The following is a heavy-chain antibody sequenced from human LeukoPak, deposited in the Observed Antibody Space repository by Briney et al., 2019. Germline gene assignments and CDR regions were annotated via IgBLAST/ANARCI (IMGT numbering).Heavy chain of an antibody. D-gene: IGHD1-26*01. V-gene: IGHV4-4*02. CDR2: IYHSGST. Sequence: PSETLSLTCAVSGVSISSSNWWSWVRQPPGKGLEWIGEIYHSGSTNYNPSLKSRVTISVDKSKNQSSLKLSSVTAADAAVYYCARVSSGATTVDYWGQGTLVTVSS. CDR3: ARVSSGATTVDY. J-gene: IGHJ4*02. CDR1: GVSISSSNW.